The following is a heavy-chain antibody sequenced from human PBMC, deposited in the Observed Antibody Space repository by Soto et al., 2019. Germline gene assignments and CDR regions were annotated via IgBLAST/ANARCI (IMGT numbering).Heavy chain of an antibody. D-gene: IGHD3-10*01. CDR3: VMYKGFGEYMNNCFNL. V-gene: IGHV3-33*01. CDR1: GFSFSTYG. J-gene: IGHJ5*02. Sequence: QVQLVESGGGVVQPGRSLKLSCAVSGFSFSTYGMHWVRQAPGKGLEWVALIWYVGSDKDYTDSVKGRFTISRDDSRNTLYLQMNNLRVKGPAVYYCVMYKGFGEYMNNCFNLCGQGTLVTVSS. CDR2: IWYVGSDK.